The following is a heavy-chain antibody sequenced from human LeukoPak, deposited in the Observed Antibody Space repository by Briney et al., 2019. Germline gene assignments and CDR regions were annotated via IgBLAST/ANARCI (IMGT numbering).Heavy chain of an antibody. Sequence: GESLKVSCRGSGYNLANYWLGWVRQMPAKGLEWMGGIYPAESDTSYSPPFQGHVTIPADKSISTAYLQWSGLTASDTAMYYCARPPSRPPFIWGQGTMVTVSS. J-gene: IGHJ3*02. CDR3: ARPPSRPPFI. CDR1: GYNLANYW. CDR2: IYPAESDT. V-gene: IGHV5-51*01.